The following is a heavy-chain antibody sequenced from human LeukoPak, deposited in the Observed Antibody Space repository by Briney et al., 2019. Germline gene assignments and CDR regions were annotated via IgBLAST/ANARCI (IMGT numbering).Heavy chain of an antibody. V-gene: IGHV6-1*01. CDR1: GDSVSRNSAA. J-gene: IGHJ3*01. CDR3: ARNSVSGTAGAANTFDL. D-gene: IGHD1-26*01. CDR2: TYYRSKWYN. Sequence: SQTLSLTCAISGDSVSRNSAAWIWIRQSPSRGLEWLGRTYYRSKWYNDYALSVESRVTINPDTSKNHFSLHLNSVTPEDTAVYFCARNSVSGTAGAANTFDLWGQGTMVTVSS.